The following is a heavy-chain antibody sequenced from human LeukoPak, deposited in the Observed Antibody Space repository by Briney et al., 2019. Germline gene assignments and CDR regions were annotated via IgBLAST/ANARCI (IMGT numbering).Heavy chain of an antibody. CDR2: ISSSSTYI. CDR3: AELGITMIGGV. CDR1: GFTFSSYG. J-gene: IGHJ6*04. Sequence: GGTLRLSCAASGFTFSSYGMSWVRQAPGKGLEWVSSISSSSTYIYYADSVKGRFTISRDNAKNSLYLQMNSLRAGDTAVYYCAELGITMIGGVWGKGTTVTFSS. D-gene: IGHD3-10*02. V-gene: IGHV3-21*01.